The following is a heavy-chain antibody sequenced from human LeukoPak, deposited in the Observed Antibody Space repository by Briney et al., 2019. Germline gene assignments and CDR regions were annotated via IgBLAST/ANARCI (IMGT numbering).Heavy chain of an antibody. CDR3: ARGGTRYGMDV. J-gene: IGHJ6*02. V-gene: IGHV4-31*03. D-gene: IGHD1-1*01. Sequence: SQTLSLTCTVSGGSISSGGYYWSWVRQHPGKGLEWIGYIYYSGSTNYNPSLKSRVTISVDTSKNQFSLKLSSVTAADTAVYYCARGGTRYGMDVWGQGTTVTVSS. CDR1: GGSISSGGYY. CDR2: IYYSGST.